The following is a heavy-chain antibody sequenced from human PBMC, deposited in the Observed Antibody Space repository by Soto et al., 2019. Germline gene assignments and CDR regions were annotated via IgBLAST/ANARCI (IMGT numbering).Heavy chain of an antibody. J-gene: IGHJ5*02. V-gene: IGHV3-30*18. D-gene: IGHD2-2*02. CDR2: ISYDGSNK. CDR1: GFTFSSYG. CDR3: AKSRDIVVVPAAINWFAP. Sequence: QVQLLESGGGVVQPGRSLRLSCAASGFTFSSYGMHWVRQAPGKGLEWVAVISYDGSNKYYADSVKGRFTISRDNSKNTLYLQMNSLRAEDTAVYYCAKSRDIVVVPAAINWFAPWGQGTLVTVSS.